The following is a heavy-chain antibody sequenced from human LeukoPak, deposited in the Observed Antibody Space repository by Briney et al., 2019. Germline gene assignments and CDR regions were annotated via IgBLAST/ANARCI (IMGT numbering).Heavy chain of an antibody. CDR3: ARYSSGLFDY. D-gene: IGHD6-19*01. CDR2: ISSSSSYI. CDR1: GFTFSSYS. J-gene: IGHJ4*02. V-gene: IGHV3-21*01. Sequence: GGSLRLSCAASGFTFSSYSMNWVRQVPGKGLEWVSSISSSSSYIYYADSVKGRFTISRDNAKNSLYLQMNSLRAEDTAVYYCARYSSGLFDYWGQGTLVTVSS.